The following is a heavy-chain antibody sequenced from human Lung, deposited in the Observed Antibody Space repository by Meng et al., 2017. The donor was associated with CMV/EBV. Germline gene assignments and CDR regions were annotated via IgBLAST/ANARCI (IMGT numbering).Heavy chain of an antibody. Sequence: ASSXVFSKAASYSFTAYYIHWLRHAPGQGLEWMVWISPNSGGTNYAQRFQGRVTLIRDTSISTVYTELRRLTYDDTAVYFSTRDFVVITAAPYFDFWGQGTMVTVSS. V-gene: IGHV1-2*02. CDR2: ISPNSGGT. J-gene: IGHJ4*01. D-gene: IGHD2-2*01. CDR1: SYSFTAYY. CDR3: TRDFVVITAAPYFDF.